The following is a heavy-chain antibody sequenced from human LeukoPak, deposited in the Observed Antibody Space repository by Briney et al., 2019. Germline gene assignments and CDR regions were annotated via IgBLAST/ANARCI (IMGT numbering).Heavy chain of an antibody. CDR2: ISSSSSYI. Sequence: GGSLRLSCAASGFTFSIYSMNWVRQAPGKGLEWVSSISSSSSYIYYADSVKGRFTISRDNAKNSLYLQMNSLRAEDTAVYYCARFPMVRGVPHYYYYMDVWGKGTTVTISS. CDR3: ARFPMVRGVPHYYYYMDV. V-gene: IGHV3-21*04. J-gene: IGHJ6*03. CDR1: GFTFSIYS. D-gene: IGHD3-10*01.